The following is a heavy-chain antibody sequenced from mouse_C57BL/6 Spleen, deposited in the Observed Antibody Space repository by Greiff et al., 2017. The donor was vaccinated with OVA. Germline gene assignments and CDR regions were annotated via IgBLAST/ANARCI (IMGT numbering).Heavy chain of an antibody. CDR2: INPSNGGT. V-gene: IGHV1-53*01. Sequence: QVQLQQPGTDLVKPGASVKLSCKASGYTFTSYWMHWVKQRPGQGLEWIGNINPSNGGTNYNEKFKSKATLTVDNSSSTAYMQLSSLTSEDSAVYYCGYSSGYSYAMDYWGQGTSVTVSS. CDR3: GYSSGYSYAMDY. D-gene: IGHD3-2*02. CDR1: GYTFTSYW. J-gene: IGHJ4*01.